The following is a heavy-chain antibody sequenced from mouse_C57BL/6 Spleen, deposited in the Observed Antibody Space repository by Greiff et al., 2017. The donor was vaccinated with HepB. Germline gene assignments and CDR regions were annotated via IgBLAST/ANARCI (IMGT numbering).Heavy chain of an antibody. V-gene: IGHV1-64*01. CDR1: GYTFTSYW. CDR3: ARPGDTSMDF. CDR2: IHPNSGST. Sequence: QVQLQQPGAELVKPGASVKLSCKASGYTFTSYWMHWVKQRPGQGLEWIGMIHPNSGSTNYNEKFKSKATLTVDKSSSTAYVQLGSLTSEDSAVYYYARPGDTSMDFWGQGTSVTVSS. J-gene: IGHJ4*01. D-gene: IGHD5-1-1*01.